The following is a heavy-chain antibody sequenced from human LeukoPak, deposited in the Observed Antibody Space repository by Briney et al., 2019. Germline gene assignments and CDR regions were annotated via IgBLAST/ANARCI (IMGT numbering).Heavy chain of an antibody. CDR3: AKDSYDSSGYNWYYFDY. V-gene: IGHV3-23*01. CDR2: ISGSGSST. CDR1: GFTFSSYA. D-gene: IGHD3-22*01. Sequence: GGSLRLSCAASGFTFSSYAMSWVRQAPGKGLEWVSAISGSGSSTYYADSVKGRFTISRDNSKNTLYLQMNSLRAEDTAVYYCAKDSYDSSGYNWYYFDYWGQGTLVTVSS. J-gene: IGHJ4*01.